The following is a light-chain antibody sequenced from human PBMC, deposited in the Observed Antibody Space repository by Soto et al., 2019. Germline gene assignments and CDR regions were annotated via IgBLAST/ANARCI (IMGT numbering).Light chain of an antibody. J-gene: IGKJ2*01. Sequence: EIVMTQSPATLSVSPGERATLSCRASQSVNGNLAWYQQKPGQAPRLLIYGASTRATGIPARFSGSGSGTEFTLTISSLQSEDFAVYYCQQYNNWPPMYTFGQGTKLEIK. CDR1: QSVNGN. CDR2: GAS. V-gene: IGKV3-15*01. CDR3: QQYNNWPPMYT.